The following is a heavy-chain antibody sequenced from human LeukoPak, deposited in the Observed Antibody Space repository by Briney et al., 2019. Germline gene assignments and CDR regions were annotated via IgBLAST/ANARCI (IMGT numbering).Heavy chain of an antibody. CDR2: INHSGST. CDR1: GGSFSGYY. J-gene: IGHJ4*02. CDR3: ARVASGELPDFDY. Sequence: SETLSLTCAVYGGSFSGYYWSWIRQPPGKGLEWIGEINHSGSTNYNPSLKSRVTISVDTSKNRFSLKLNSVTAADTAVYYCARVASGELPDFDYWGQGTLVTVSS. V-gene: IGHV4-34*01. D-gene: IGHD1-26*01.